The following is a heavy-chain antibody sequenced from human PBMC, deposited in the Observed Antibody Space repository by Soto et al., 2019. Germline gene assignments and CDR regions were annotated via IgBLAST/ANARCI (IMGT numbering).Heavy chain of an antibody. Sequence: QVQLVQSGAEVKKPGASVKVSCTASGYTFTSYGISWVRQAPGQGLEWMGWISAYNGNTNYAQNLQGRVTMTTDTSTSAAYVELRSLRSDDTAVYYCARESSSSCHDHWGQGTLVTVSS. CDR2: ISAYNGNT. D-gene: IGHD6-13*01. CDR3: ARESSSSCHDH. CDR1: GYTFTSYG. J-gene: IGHJ4*02. V-gene: IGHV1-18*01.